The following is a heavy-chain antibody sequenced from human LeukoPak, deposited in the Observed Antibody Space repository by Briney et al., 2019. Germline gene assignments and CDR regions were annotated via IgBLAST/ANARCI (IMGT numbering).Heavy chain of an antibody. CDR2: IWYDGSNK. CDR1: GFTFSSYG. J-gene: IGHJ4*02. V-gene: IGHV3-33*01. Sequence: QPGRSLRLSCAASGFTFSSYGMHWVRQAPGKGLEWVAVIWYDGSNKYYADSVKGRFTISRDNSKNTLYLQMNSLRAEDAAVYYCARTFGILTGPFDYWGQGPLVTVSS. D-gene: IGHD3-9*01. CDR3: ARTFGILTGPFDY.